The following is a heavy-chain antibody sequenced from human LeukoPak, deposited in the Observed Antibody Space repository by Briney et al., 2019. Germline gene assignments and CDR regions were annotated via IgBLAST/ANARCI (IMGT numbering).Heavy chain of an antibody. V-gene: IGHV3-30-3*01. J-gene: IGHJ4*02. CDR2: ISYDGSNK. D-gene: IGHD6-19*01. CDR3: ARDLERIAVAPCV. Sequence: PGRSLRLSRAASGFTFSSYAMHWVRQAPGKGLEWVAVISYDGSNKYYADSVKGRFTISRDNSKNTLYLQMNSLRAEDTAVYYCARDLERIAVAPCVWDQGTLVTVSS. CDR1: GFTFSSYA.